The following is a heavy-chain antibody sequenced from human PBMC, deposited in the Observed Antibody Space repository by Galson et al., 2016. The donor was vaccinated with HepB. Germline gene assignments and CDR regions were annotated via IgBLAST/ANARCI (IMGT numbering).Heavy chain of an antibody. J-gene: IGHJ6*04. D-gene: IGHD3-10*01. Sequence: SLRLSCAASGFTFSRYGMHWVRQTPGKGLEWVAGILYDESNEKYADSVKGRFTISRDTSKNTLNLQMNSLRVEDTATYYCAREEAMVQGVRTKIFAGLHYYGMDVWGKGTTVTVSS. V-gene: IGHV3-33*01. CDR1: GFTFSRYG. CDR3: AREEAMVQGVRTKIFAGLHYYGMDV. CDR2: ILYDESNE.